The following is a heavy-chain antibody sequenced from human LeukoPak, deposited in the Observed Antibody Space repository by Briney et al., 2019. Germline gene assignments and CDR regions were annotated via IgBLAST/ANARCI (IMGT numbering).Heavy chain of an antibody. J-gene: IGHJ4*02. CDR1: GFTFSSYG. CDR3: ARDISGDY. V-gene: IGHV3-30*03. CDR2: ISYDGSNE. Sequence: GGSLRLSCAASGFTFSSYGMHWVRQAPGKGLEWVALISYDGSNEYYADSVRGRFTISRDNSKFTLYLQMDSLRVEDTAVYYCARDISGDYWGQGTLVTVSS. D-gene: IGHD3-10*01.